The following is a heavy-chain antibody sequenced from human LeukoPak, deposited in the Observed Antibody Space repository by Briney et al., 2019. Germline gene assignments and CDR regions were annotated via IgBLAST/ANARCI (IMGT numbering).Heavy chain of an antibody. Sequence: SETLSFTCTVSGGSISSYYWSWIRQPPGKGLEWIGYIYYSGSTSYNPSLKSRVTISVDTSKNHFSLKLSSVTAADTAVYYCARYSGSYPHDAFDIWGQGTMVTVSS. D-gene: IGHD1-26*01. CDR2: IYYSGST. CDR3: ARYSGSYPHDAFDI. V-gene: IGHV4-59*01. CDR1: GGSISSYY. J-gene: IGHJ3*02.